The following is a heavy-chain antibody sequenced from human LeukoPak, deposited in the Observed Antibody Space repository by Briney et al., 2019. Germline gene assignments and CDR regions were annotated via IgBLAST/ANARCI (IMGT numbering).Heavy chain of an antibody. CDR3: ARQVDTTMALPDY. CDR1: GYTFTSYG. D-gene: IGHD5-18*01. V-gene: IGHV1-18*01. J-gene: IGHJ4*02. Sequence: ASVKVSCKASGYTFTSYGISWVRQAPGQGLEWMGWISGYNGNTNYAQKLQGRVTRTTDTSTSTAYMELRSLISDDTAIYYCARQVDTTMALPDYWGQGTLVAVSS. CDR2: ISGYNGNT.